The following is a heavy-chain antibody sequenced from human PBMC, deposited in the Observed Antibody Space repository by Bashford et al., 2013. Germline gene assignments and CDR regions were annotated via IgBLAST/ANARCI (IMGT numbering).Heavy chain of an antibody. Sequence: SETLSLTCTVSGGSITDAVYYWTWIRHFPGKGLEWVGSIRSSGSTNYNPSLKSRVTISVDTSKNQFSLKLSSVTAADTAVYYCARGGVVGDYYGMDVWGQGTTVTVSS. CDR1: GGSITDAVYY. D-gene: IGHD2-15*01. CDR2: IRSSGST. J-gene: IGHJ6*02. CDR3: ARGGVVGDYYGMDV. V-gene: IGHV4-31*03.